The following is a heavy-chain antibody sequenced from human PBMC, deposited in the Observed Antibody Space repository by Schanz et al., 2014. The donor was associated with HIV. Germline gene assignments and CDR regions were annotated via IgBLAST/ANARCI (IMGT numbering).Heavy chain of an antibody. CDR3: ARGHPLYDSSGYYSPFFDY. CDR1: GYTFTSYD. V-gene: IGHV1-8*01. J-gene: IGHJ4*02. CDR2: MTPNSGNT. D-gene: IGHD3-22*01. Sequence: QVQLVQSGAEVKKPGASVKVSCTASGYTFTSYDINWVRQATGQGLEWMGWMTPNSGNTGYAQKFQGRVSMSSTTSISPAYMELSSLRSEDPAVYYCARGHPLYDSSGYYSPFFDYWGQGTLVTVSS.